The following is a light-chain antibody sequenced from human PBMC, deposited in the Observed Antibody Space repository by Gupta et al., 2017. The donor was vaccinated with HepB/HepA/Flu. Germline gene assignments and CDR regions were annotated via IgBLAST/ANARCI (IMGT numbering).Light chain of an antibody. CDR2: DAS. Sequence: EIVLTQSPATLSVSLGERATLSCRASQSVKNYLAWYQQKPGQAPRLLIYDASNRATGIPARFSGSGYGTDFTLTISSREPEDFAVYYCQQRSNWPPFTFGHGTKVDIK. J-gene: IGKJ3*01. V-gene: IGKV3-11*01. CDR3: QQRSNWPPFT. CDR1: QSVKNY.